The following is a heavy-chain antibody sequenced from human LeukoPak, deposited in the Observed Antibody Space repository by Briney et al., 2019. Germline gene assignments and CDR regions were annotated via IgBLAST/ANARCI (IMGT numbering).Heavy chain of an antibody. Sequence: SETLSLTCAVYGGSFSGYYWSWIRQPPGKGLEWIGEINHSGSTNYNPSLKSRVTVSVDTSKNQFSLKLSSVTAADTAVYYCARETVGASNYFDYWGQGTLVTVSS. CDR1: GGSFSGYY. J-gene: IGHJ4*02. V-gene: IGHV4-34*01. CDR2: INHSGST. D-gene: IGHD1-26*01. CDR3: ARETVGASNYFDY.